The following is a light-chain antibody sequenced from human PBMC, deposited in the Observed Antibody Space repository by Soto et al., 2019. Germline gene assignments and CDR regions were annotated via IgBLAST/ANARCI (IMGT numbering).Light chain of an antibody. V-gene: IGLV7-43*01. CDR1: TGVVTDGYF. CDR2: NTN. J-gene: IGLJ3*02. CDR3: LLYYGGDQGGV. Sequence: QAVVTQEPSLTVSPGGTVTLTCAFSTGVVTDGYFPNWFQQKPGQAPRALIFNTNNRHSWTPARFSGSLLGGKAALTLSGVQPEDEADYYCLLYYGGDQGGVFGGGTKLTVL.